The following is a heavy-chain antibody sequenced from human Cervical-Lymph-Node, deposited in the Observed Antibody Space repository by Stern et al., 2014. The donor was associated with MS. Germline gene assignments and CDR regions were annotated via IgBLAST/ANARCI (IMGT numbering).Heavy chain of an antibody. CDR2: LDWTNDN. D-gene: IGHD1-26*01. CDR1: GFSLSSDGMC. CDR3: ARMVGATGYYYDVDV. J-gene: IGHJ6*02. Sequence: QVTLKASGPAVVKPTQTLTLTCTFSGFSLSSDGMCVTWIRQPPGKALEWLALLDWTNDNYYNTSLKTRLTISKDTPKNQVVLTMANIDPMDTATYYCARMVGATGYYYDVDVWGQGTTVTVSS. V-gene: IGHV2-70*01.